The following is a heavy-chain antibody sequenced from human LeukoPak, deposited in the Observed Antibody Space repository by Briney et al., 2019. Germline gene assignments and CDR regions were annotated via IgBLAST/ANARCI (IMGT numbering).Heavy chain of an antibody. CDR1: GFNFKYVW. D-gene: IGHD3-10*01. J-gene: IGHJ4*02. CDR3: ARQDYYGSGSYYTPPLGY. V-gene: IGHV3-23*01. CDR2: ISGSGGST. Sequence: GGSLRLSCAASGFNFKYVWMNWVRQVPGKGLEWVSAISGSGGSTYYADSVKGRFTISRDNSKNTLYLQMNSLRAEDTAVYYCARQDYYGSGSYYTPPLGYWGQGTLVTVSS.